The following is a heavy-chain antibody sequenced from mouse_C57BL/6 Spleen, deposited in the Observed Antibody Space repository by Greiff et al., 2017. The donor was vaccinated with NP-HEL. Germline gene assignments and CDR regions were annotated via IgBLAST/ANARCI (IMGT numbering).Heavy chain of an antibody. D-gene: IGHD1-1*01. CDR2: ISNGGGST. Sequence: EVQGVESGGGLVQPGGSLKLSCAASGFTFSDYYMYWVRQTPEKRLEWVAYISNGGGSTYYPDTVKGRFTISRDNAKNTLYLQMSRLKSEDTAMYYCARRTPITTVVDGYFDVWGTGTTVTVSS. CDR1: GFTFSDYY. J-gene: IGHJ1*03. CDR3: ARRTPITTVVDGYFDV. V-gene: IGHV5-12*01.